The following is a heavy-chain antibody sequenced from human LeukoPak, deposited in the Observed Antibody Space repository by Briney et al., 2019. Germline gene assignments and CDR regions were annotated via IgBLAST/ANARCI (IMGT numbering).Heavy chain of an antibody. J-gene: IGHJ4*02. CDR2: INPSGGST. Sequence: GASAKVSCKASGYIFTSYYMHWVRQAPGQGLEWMGIINPSGGSTSYAQRFQGRVTITADKSASTAYMELSSLRSEDTAVYYCARYSPRDGTSFDYWGQGTLVTVSS. D-gene: IGHD5-24*01. CDR1: GYIFTSYY. V-gene: IGHV1-46*01. CDR3: ARYSPRDGTSFDY.